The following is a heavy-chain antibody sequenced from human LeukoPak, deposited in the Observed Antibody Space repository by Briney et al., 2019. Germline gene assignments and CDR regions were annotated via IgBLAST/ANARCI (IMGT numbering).Heavy chain of an antibody. D-gene: IGHD4-17*01. J-gene: IGHJ3*02. Sequence: SETLSLTCTVSGGSISSSSYYWGWIRQPPGKGLEWIGSVYYTGASYYNPSLKSRVTISIDTSKNQFSLKLSSVTAADTAVYYCARVISQGPQNPRDGDYGDYGDAFDIWGQGTMVTVSS. V-gene: IGHV4-39*07. CDR2: VYYTGAS. CDR3: ARVISQGPQNPRDGDYGDYGDAFDI. CDR1: GGSISSSSYY.